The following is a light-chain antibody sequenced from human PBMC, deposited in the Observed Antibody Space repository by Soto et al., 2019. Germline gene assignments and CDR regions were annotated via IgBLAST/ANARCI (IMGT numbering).Light chain of an antibody. Sequence: VMTQSPASLSVSPGDAATLSCRASQSVGRNFAWYQQKPGQPPRLLIYAASTRATGVPARFSDSGSGTEFTLTISTMQSEDFAIYYCQHYTNWPLTFGGGTKVDIK. V-gene: IGKV3-15*01. J-gene: IGKJ4*01. CDR1: QSVGRN. CDR3: QHYTNWPLT. CDR2: AAS.